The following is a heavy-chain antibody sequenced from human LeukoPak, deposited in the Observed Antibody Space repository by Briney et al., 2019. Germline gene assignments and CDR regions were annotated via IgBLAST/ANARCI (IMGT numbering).Heavy chain of an antibody. V-gene: IGHV4-38-2*02. Sequence: PSETLSLTCALSGHSISSGYYWGWIRQPPGKGLEWILTFYHSGSTYYSPSLRGRVTISVDTSKNEFSQKMTSVTAADTATYYCARDRPLLSSWSWFDPWGQGTLVTVSS. CDR3: ARDRPLLSSWSWFDP. CDR2: FYHSGST. CDR1: GHSISSGYY. D-gene: IGHD6-13*01. J-gene: IGHJ5*02.